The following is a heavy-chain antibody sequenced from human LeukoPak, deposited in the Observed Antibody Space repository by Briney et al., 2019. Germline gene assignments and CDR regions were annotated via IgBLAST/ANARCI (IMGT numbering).Heavy chain of an antibody. Sequence: GGSLRLSCAASGFTFSSYGMHWVRQAPGKGLEWVAVMWYDGSTKYYADSVKGRFTISRDNSKNTLYLQMNSLRAEDTAVYYCARAFYDSSGYYLPDDYWGQGTLVTVSS. CDR2: MWYDGSTK. V-gene: IGHV3-33*01. CDR3: ARAFYDSSGYYLPDDY. D-gene: IGHD3-22*01. CDR1: GFTFSSYG. J-gene: IGHJ4*02.